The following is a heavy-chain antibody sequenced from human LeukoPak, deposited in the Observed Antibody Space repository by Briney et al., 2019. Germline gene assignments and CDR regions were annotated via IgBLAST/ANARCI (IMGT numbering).Heavy chain of an antibody. V-gene: IGHV1-2*02. CDR1: GYRLTGCY. Sequence: GASVKLSCKASGYRLTGCYMHWVRQAPGQGLECMGWINPNSGGTNYAQKFQGRVTMTRDTSISTAYMELSRLRSDDTAVFYCAREEVIAAAGPTLDYWGQGALVTVSS. CDR3: AREEVIAAAGPTLDY. CDR2: INPNSGGT. D-gene: IGHD6-13*01. J-gene: IGHJ4*02.